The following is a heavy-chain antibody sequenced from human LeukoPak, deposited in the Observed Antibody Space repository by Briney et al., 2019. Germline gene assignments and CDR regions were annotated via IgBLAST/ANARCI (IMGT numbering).Heavy chain of an antibody. CDR1: GGSFSGYY. Sequence: SETLSLTCAVYGGSFSGYYWSWIRQPPGKGLEWIGEINDGGSTNYSPSLESRVTISVDTSRNQFSLKLSSVTAADTAVYYCARQYSDILTGYHRGELYWYFDFWGRGTLVTVSS. CDR3: ARQYSDILTGYHRGELYWYFDF. D-gene: IGHD3-9*01. V-gene: IGHV4-34*01. CDR2: INDGGST. J-gene: IGHJ2*01.